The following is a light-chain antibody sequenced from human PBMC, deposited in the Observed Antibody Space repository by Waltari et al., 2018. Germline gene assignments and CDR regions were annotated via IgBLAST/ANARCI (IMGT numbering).Light chain of an antibody. V-gene: IGLV2-14*03. J-gene: IGLJ1*01. Sequence: HSALTQPASVSGSPGQSITISCTGTASDVGGYPLVSWYQQHPGKVPKVILYDVSIRPSGISSRFSASKSGNTASLTISGLQAEDEADYYCSSYTSSKTYLFGTGTKVSVL. CDR1: ASDVGGYPL. CDR2: DVS. CDR3: SSYTSSKTYL.